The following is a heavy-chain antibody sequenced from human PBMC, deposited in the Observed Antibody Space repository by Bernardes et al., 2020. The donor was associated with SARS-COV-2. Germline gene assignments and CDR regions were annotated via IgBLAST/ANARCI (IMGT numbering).Heavy chain of an antibody. CDR3: AKELFSWQLAY. V-gene: IGHV3-23*01. D-gene: IGHD5-12*01. CDR1: GFTFSSNA. CDR2: IGGDGNT. Sequence: GGSLRLSCAASGFTFSSNAMTWVRQAPGKGLEWVSGIGGDGNTHYADSVGGRFTVSSDNSKNRLYLQMDSLIAVDTAVYYCAKELFSWQLAYWGQGALVT. J-gene: IGHJ4*02.